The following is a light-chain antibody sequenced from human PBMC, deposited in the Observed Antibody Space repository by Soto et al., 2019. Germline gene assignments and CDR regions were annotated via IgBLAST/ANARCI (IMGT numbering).Light chain of an antibody. CDR1: ISNIGNNY. Sequence: QSVLTQPPSVSAAPGQKVTISCSGTISNIGNNYVSWYQQLPGAAPTLLIYESNRRPTGIPDRFSGSKSATSATLDITGLQTGDQADYYCPSCDHSLSGYVFGSGTKVTVL. V-gene: IGLV1-51*02. CDR3: PSCDHSLSGYV. J-gene: IGLJ1*01. CDR2: ESN.